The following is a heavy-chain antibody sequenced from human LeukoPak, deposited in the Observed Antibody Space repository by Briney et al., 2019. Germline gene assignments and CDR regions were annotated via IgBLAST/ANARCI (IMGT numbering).Heavy chain of an antibody. Sequence: GGSLRLSCAASGFTFSNHAMSWVRQAPVKGLEWVSAISGSGGNTYYADSVKGRFTISRDISKNTLYLQMNSLRAEDTAVYYCASLIRVAAVNAFDIWGQGTMVTVSS. J-gene: IGHJ3*02. CDR3: ASLIRVAAVNAFDI. CDR1: GFTFSNHA. D-gene: IGHD6-13*01. CDR2: ISGSGGNT. V-gene: IGHV3-23*01.